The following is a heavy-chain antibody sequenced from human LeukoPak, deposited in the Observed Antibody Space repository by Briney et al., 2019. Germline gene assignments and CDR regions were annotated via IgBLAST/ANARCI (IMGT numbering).Heavy chain of an antibody. D-gene: IGHD2-2*02. V-gene: IGHV3-23*01. J-gene: IGHJ4*02. CDR3: AKDPFCSSTSCYRRRGAVDY. CDR1: GFTFSSYA. CDR2: ISGSGGST. Sequence: GGSLRLSCAASGFTFSSYAMSWVRQAPGKGLEWVSAISGSGGSTYYADSVKGRFTISRDNSKNTLYLQMNSLRAEDTAVYYCAKDPFCSSTSCYRRRGAVDYWGQGTLVTVSS.